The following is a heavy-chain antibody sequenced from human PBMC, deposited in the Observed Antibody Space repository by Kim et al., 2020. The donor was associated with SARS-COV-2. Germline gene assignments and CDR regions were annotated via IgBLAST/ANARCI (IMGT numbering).Heavy chain of an antibody. CDR2: IKQDGSEK. Sequence: GGSLRLSCAASGFTFSDCWMSWLRQAPGKGLEWMASIKQDGSEKNYVDSVKGRFTISRDNAKRSLYLEVNTLRTEDTAVYYCARHQRRYFDLWGRGTLFTVSS. V-gene: IGHV3-7*01. CDR1: GFTFSDCW. J-gene: IGHJ2*01. D-gene: IGHD6-25*01. CDR3: ARHQRRYFDL.